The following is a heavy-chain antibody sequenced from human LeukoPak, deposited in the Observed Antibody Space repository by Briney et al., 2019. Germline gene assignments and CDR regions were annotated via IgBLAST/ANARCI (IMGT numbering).Heavy chain of an antibody. CDR2: IHSDGSST. CDR1: GFTFSSYW. D-gene: IGHD3-10*01. J-gene: IGHJ5*02. Sequence: PGGSLRLSCAASGFTFSSYWMHWVRQAPGKGLVWVSRIHSDGSSTSYADPVKGRFTISRDNAKNTLYLQMNSLRAEDTAVYYCARVSYGSGSSQTRWATDNWFDPWGQGTLVTVSS. CDR3: ARVSYGSGSSQTRWATDNWFDP. V-gene: IGHV3-74*01.